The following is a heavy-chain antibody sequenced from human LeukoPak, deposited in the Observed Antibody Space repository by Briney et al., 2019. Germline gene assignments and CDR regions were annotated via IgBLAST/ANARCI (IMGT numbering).Heavy chain of an antibody. CDR2: MNPNSGNT. CDR3: STSESGRSWDWFAP. D-gene: IGHD3-10*01. J-gene: IGHJ5*02. CDR1: GYTFTSYD. V-gene: IGHV1-8*01. Sequence: ASVKVSCKASGYTFTSYDINWVRQATGQGLEWMGWMNPNSGNTGYAQKFQGRGTMTRNTSISTAYMELSSLGSDDTAVYYCSTSESGRSWDWFAPWGQGTLVTVSS.